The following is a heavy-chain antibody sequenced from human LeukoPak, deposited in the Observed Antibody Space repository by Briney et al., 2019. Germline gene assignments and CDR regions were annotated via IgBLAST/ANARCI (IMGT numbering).Heavy chain of an antibody. Sequence: SGPTLVNPTQTLTVTCSVSGFSLTTNGVRVGWIRQPPGKAPEWLGLIYWEDDKDYSPSQKSRLTITRDTSKNQVVLTMNNMELVDTGTYYCAHSFSWDPSPYFDYWGQGTLVTVSS. CDR3: AHSFSWDPSPYFDY. CDR1: GFSLTTNGVR. CDR2: IYWEDDK. D-gene: IGHD2-15*01. V-gene: IGHV2-5*02. J-gene: IGHJ4*02.